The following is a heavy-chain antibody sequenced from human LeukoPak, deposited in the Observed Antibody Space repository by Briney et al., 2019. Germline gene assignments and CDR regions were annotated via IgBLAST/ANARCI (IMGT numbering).Heavy chain of an antibody. CDR1: GDTFTGYY. D-gene: IGHD4-23*01. Sequence: GASVKVSFKASGDTFTGYYMHWGRQAPGQGLEWIGWINLNSGGTNYAQKFQGRVTMTRDTSISTAYMELSRLRSDDTAVYYCVRDLGYGGKASYDAFDIWGQGTMVTVSS. CDR3: VRDLGYGGKASYDAFDI. CDR2: INLNSGGT. J-gene: IGHJ3*02. V-gene: IGHV1-2*02.